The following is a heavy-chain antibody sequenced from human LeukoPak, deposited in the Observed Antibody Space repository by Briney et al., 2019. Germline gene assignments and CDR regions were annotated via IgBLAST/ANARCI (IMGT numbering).Heavy chain of an antibody. V-gene: IGHV3-21*01. CDR2: ISGSSSYI. CDR3: ARVPAGVIGMKDAFDI. Sequence: GGSLRLSCAASGFTFNNYNMNWVRQAPGKALEWVSSISGSSSYIYYADSVKGRFTISRHNAKNSLYLQMNSLRAEDTAVYYCARVPAGVIGMKDAFDIWGQGTMVTVSS. D-gene: IGHD3-16*02. CDR1: GFTFNNYN. J-gene: IGHJ3*02.